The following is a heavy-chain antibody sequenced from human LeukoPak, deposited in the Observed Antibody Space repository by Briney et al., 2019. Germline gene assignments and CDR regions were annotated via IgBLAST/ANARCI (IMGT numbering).Heavy chain of an antibody. CDR3: EELCHRSPAGDCPLRESVRPNHFQ. CDR2: MSYDGSIQ. J-gene: IGHJ1*01. Sequence: GGSLRLSCVVSGFTFSNCGRHWVRQAPGKGLRWVALMSYDGSIQCCAASVTGRVAISRDNSNSTLCERIKSLRPEDTAMCFCEELCHRSPAGDCPLRESVRPNHFQ. CDR1: GFTFSNCG. V-gene: IGHV3-30*18. D-gene: IGHD2-21*02.